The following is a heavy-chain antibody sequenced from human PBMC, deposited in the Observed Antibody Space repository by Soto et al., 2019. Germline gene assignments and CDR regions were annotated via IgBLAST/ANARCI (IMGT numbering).Heavy chain of an antibody. J-gene: IGHJ6*01. D-gene: IGHD3-10*01. CDR2: ISSSSSYI. Sequence: GGSLRLSCAASGFTFSSYSMNWVRQAPGKGLEWVSSISSSSSYIYYADSVKGRFTISRDNAKNSLYLQMNSLRAEDTAVYYCAREGGSGSTSHYYGMDVWGQGPTVTVSS. CDR3: AREGGSGSTSHYYGMDV. V-gene: IGHV3-21*01. CDR1: GFTFSSYS.